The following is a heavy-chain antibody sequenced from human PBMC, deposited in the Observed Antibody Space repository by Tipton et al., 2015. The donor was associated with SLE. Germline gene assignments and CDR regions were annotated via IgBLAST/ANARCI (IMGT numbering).Heavy chain of an antibody. J-gene: IGHJ5*02. CDR1: GGSVSSSSKY. CDR2: IYYTRTTT. V-gene: IGHV4-39*07. CDR3: ARLHGSSYGLNWFDP. D-gene: IGHD5-18*01. Sequence: TLSLTCTVSGGSVSSSSKYWAWIRQPPGKGLEWIGSIYYTRTTTYYNSFLKSQVTMSVDTSKNQFSLRLTSVIAADTAVYYCARLHGSSYGLNWFDPWGQGTLISVSS.